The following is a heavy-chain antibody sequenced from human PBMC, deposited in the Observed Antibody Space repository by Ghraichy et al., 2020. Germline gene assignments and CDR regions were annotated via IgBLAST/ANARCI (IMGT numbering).Heavy chain of an antibody. J-gene: IGHJ4*02. V-gene: IGHV4-61*01. CDR1: GASVSSDSYH. D-gene: IGHD3-10*02. Sequence: GSLRLSCTVSGASVSSDSYHWGCLRQGPGRGLESIGQIYTGGNTNYNASISSRVTISLDTSKNQFSLNLDSVTAADTAVYYCATYYVGVGGRDDWGQGTLVTVSS. CDR2: IYTGGNT. CDR3: ATYYVGVGGRDD.